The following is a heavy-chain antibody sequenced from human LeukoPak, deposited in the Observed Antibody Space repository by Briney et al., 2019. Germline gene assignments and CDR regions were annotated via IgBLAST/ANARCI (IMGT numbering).Heavy chain of an antibody. D-gene: IGHD2-2*02. CDR3: AVDCSSTSCYRRPRYWFDP. V-gene: IGHV7-4-1*02. CDR2: INTNTGNP. CDR1: GYTFTSYA. J-gene: IGHJ5*02. Sequence: ASVKVSCKASGYTFTSYAMNWVRQAPGQGLEWMGWINTNTGNPTYAQGFTGRFVFSLDTSVSTAYLQISSLKAEDTAVYYCAVDCSSTSCYRRPRYWFDPWGQGTLVTVSS.